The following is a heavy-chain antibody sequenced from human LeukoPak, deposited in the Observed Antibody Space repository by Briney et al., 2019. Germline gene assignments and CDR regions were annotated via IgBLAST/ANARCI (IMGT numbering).Heavy chain of an antibody. CDR2: INPNSGGT. Sequence: ASVKVSCKASGYTFTSYDINWVRQATGQGLEWMGWINPNSGGTNYAQKFQGRVTTTRDTSISTAYMELSSLRSEDTAVYYCARVAAGDYYDSSGLDYWGQGTLVTVSS. CDR3: ARVAAGDYYDSSGLDY. CDR1: GYTFTSYD. J-gene: IGHJ4*02. V-gene: IGHV1-2*02. D-gene: IGHD3-22*01.